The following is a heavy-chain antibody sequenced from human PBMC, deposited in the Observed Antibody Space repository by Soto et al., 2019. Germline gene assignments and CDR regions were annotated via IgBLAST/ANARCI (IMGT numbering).Heavy chain of an antibody. J-gene: IGHJ4*02. V-gene: IGHV3-73*01. CDR2: IRSKANSYAT. CDR3: TRFRELHSSSWLHFDY. D-gene: IGHD6-13*01. Sequence: GGSLRLSCAASGFTFSGSAMHWVRQASGKGLEWVGRIRSKANSYATAYAASVKGRFTISRDDSKNTAYLQMNSLKTEDTAVYYCTRFRELHSSSWLHFDYWGQGTLVTVSS. CDR1: GFTFSGSA.